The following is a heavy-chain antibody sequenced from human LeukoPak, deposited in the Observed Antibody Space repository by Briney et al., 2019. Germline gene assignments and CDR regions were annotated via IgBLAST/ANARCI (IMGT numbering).Heavy chain of an antibody. CDR2: FDPEDGET. D-gene: IGHD3-22*01. CDR1: GYTLTELS. V-gene: IGHV1-24*01. CDR3: ASWLYDSSAEGLAFDI. Sequence: ASVKVSCKVSGYTLTELSMHWVRQAPGKGLEWMGGFDPEDGETIYAQKFQGRVTMTEDTSTDTAYMELSSLRSEDTAVYYCASWLYDSSAEGLAFDIWGQGTMVTVSS. J-gene: IGHJ3*02.